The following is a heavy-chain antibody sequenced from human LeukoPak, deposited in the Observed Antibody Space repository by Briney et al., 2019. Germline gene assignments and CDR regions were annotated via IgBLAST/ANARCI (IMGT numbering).Heavy chain of an antibody. CDR1: GYTFTSYY. CDR2: INPSGGST. CDR3: ARVDYDSSGYGPSGY. V-gene: IGHV1-46*01. Sequence: ASVKASCKASGYTFTSYYMHWVRQAPGQGLEWMGIINPSGGSTNYAQNFQGRVTMTRDTSTSTVYMELSSLRSEDTAVYYCARVDYDSSGYGPSGYWGQGTLVTVSS. J-gene: IGHJ4*02. D-gene: IGHD3-22*01.